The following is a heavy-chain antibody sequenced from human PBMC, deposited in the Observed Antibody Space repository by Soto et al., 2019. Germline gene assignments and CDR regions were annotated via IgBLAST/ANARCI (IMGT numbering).Heavy chain of an antibody. CDR3: ARPHYYGSGSYYAPDY. D-gene: IGHD3-10*01. CDR1: GDSISSGDYY. J-gene: IGHJ4*02. Sequence: PSETLSLTCTVSGDSISSGDYYWSWIRQPPGKGLEWIAYIYYSGSTYYNPSLKSRVTISVDTSKNQFSLKLNSVTAADTAMYYCARPHYYGSGSYYAPDYWGQGTLVTVSS. V-gene: IGHV4-30-4*01. CDR2: IYYSGST.